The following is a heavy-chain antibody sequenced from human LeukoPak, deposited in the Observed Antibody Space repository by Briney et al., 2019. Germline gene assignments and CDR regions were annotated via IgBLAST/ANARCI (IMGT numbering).Heavy chain of an antibody. Sequence: SETLSLTCTVSGGSISSSSYYWGWIRQPPGKGLEWIGSIYYSGSTYYNPSLKSRVTISVDTSKNQFSLKLSSVTAADTAVYYCARDVRLADSNWFDPWGQGTLVTVS. D-gene: IGHD6-19*01. V-gene: IGHV4-39*07. CDR1: GGSISSSSYY. J-gene: IGHJ5*02. CDR2: IYYSGST. CDR3: ARDVRLADSNWFDP.